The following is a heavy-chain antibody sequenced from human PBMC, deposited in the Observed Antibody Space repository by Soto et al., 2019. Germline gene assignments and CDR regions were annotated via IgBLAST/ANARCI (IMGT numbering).Heavy chain of an antibody. D-gene: IGHD2-8*01. CDR2: VYYRGRS. CDR1: GGSVSNSNYY. Sequence: SETLSLTFTVSGGSVSNSNYYWGWIRQSPGKGLEWIGSVYYRGRSYSKSSVKSRVTISVDTSKNQSSLNLNSVTASDTAVYYCVSQRTSVLTQAYFDYWGPGALVTVS. J-gene: IGHJ4*02. V-gene: IGHV4-39*01. CDR3: VSQRTSVLTQAYFDY.